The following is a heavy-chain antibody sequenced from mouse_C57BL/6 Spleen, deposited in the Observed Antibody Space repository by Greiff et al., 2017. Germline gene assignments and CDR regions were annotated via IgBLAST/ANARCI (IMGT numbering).Heavy chain of an antibody. Sequence: EVQRVESGPELVKPGASVKISCKASGYSFTGYYMNWVKQSPEKSLEWIGEINPSTGGTTYNQKFKAKATLTVDNSSSTAYMQLKSLTSEDSAVYYCARDYSIDYWGQGTTRTVSS. J-gene: IGHJ2*01. V-gene: IGHV1-42*01. D-gene: IGHD2-5*01. CDR2: INPSTGGT. CDR3: ARDYSIDY. CDR1: GYSFTGYY.